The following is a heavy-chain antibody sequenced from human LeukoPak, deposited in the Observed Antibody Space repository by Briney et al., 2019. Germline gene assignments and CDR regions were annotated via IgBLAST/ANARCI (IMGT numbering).Heavy chain of an antibody. CDR2: IYYSGST. J-gene: IGHJ4*02. V-gene: IGHV4-59*01. D-gene: IGHD5-12*01. Sequence: SETLSLTCTASGGSISSYYWSWTRQPPGKGLEWIGYIYYSGSTNYNPSLKSRVTISVDTSKNQFSLKLSSVTAADTAIYYCARVQGTVAIDYWGQGTLVTVSS. CDR3: ARVQGTVAIDY. CDR1: GGSISSYY.